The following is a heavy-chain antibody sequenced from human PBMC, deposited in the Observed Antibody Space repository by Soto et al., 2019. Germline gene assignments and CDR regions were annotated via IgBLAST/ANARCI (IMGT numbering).Heavy chain of an antibody. V-gene: IGHV1-2*04. CDR3: ARDLLGYCSSTSCYRYGMDV. CDR2: INPNSGGT. J-gene: IGHJ6*02. Sequence: VASVKVSCKASGYTFTGYYMHWVRQAPGQGLEWMGWINPNSGGTNYAQKFQGWVTMTRDTSISTAYMELSRLRSDDTAVYYCARDLLGYCSSTSCYRYGMDVWGQGPTVTVSS. D-gene: IGHD2-2*02. CDR1: GYTFTGYY.